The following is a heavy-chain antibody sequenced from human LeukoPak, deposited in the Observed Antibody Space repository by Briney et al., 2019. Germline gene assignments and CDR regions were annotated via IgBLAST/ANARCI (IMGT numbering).Heavy chain of an antibody. CDR3: AKAPRGGLWFGELSDY. V-gene: IGHV3-30*18. J-gene: IGHJ4*02. Sequence: GGSLRLSCAASGFTFSSYGMHWVRQAPGKGLEWVAVISYDGSNKYYADSVKGRFTISRDNSKNTLYLQMNSLRAEDTAVYYCAKAPRGGLWFGELSDYWGQGTLVTVSS. CDR2: ISYDGSNK. CDR1: GFTFSSYG. D-gene: IGHD3-10*01.